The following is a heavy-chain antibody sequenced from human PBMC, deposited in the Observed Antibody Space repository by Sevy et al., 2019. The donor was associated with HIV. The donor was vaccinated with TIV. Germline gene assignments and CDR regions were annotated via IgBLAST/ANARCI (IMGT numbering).Heavy chain of an antibody. D-gene: IGHD2-15*01. CDR1: GYSFTSYW. CDR2: IYPGDLDT. J-gene: IGHJ6*02. CDR3: ARSGGGTQRTRHYYGMDV. Sequence: GESLKISCKGSGYSFTSYWIGWVRQMPGKGLEWMGIIYPGDLDTRYSPSFQGQVTISADKSISTAYLQWRSLKASDTDMYYCARSGGGTQRTRHYYGMDVWGQGTTVTVSS. V-gene: IGHV5-51*01.